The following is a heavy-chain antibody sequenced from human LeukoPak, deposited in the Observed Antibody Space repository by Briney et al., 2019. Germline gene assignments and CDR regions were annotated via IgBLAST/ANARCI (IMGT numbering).Heavy chain of an antibody. CDR3: ARVDLRAAYFDY. CDR2: IYTSGST. J-gene: IGHJ4*02. Sequence: PSETLSLTCTVSGGSISSYYWSWIRRPAGKGLEWIGRIYTSGSTGYNPSLKSRVTMSVDTSKNQFSLKLSSVTAADTAVYYCARVDLRAAYFDYWGQGTLVTVSS. CDR1: GGSISSYY. V-gene: IGHV4-4*07. D-gene: IGHD2-15*01.